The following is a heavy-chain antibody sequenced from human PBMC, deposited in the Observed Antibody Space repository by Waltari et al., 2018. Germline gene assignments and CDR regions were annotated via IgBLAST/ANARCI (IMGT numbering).Heavy chain of an antibody. CDR3: ARDQVTHAYSSSAQAGY. Sequence: QVQLVQSGAEVKKPGASVKVSCKASGYTFTSYYMHWVRQAPGQGLEWMGIINPSGGSTSYAQKFQGRDTMTRDTSTSTVYMELSSLRSEDTAVYYCARDQVTHAYSSSAQAGYWGQGTLVTVSS. J-gene: IGHJ4*02. D-gene: IGHD6-13*01. V-gene: IGHV1-46*01. CDR1: GYTFTSYY. CDR2: INPSGGST.